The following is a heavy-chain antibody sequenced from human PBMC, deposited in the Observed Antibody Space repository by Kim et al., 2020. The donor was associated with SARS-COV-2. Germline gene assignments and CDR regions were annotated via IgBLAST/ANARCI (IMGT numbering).Heavy chain of an antibody. Sequence: GGSLRLSCAASGFTFSSYAMHWVRQAPGKGLEWVAVISYDGSNKYYADSVKGRFTISRDNSKNTLYLQMNSLRAEDTAVYYCAKRGYSGYWGQGTLVTVSS. V-gene: IGHV3-30-3*01. CDR1: GFTFSSYA. CDR3: AKRGYSGY. J-gene: IGHJ4*02. D-gene: IGHD5-12*01. CDR2: ISYDGSNK.